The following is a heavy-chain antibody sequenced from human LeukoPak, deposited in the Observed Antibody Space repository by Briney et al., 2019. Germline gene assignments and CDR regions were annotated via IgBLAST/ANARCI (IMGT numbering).Heavy chain of an antibody. Sequence: GGSLRLSCAASGFTFSNYGMHWVRQAPGKGLEWVSYISSSSSTIYYADSVKGRFTISRDNAKNSLYLQMNSLRAEDTAVYYCAREGTIFGVVISFQHWGQGTLVTVSS. V-gene: IGHV3-48*01. CDR2: ISSSSSTI. CDR1: GFTFSNYG. D-gene: IGHD3-3*01. CDR3: AREGTIFGVVISFQH. J-gene: IGHJ1*01.